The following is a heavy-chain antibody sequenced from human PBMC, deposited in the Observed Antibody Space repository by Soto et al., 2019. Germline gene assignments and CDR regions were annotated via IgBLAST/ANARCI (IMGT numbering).Heavy chain of an antibody. CDR1: GGSFSGYY. D-gene: IGHD6-19*01. CDR2: INQSGST. J-gene: IGHJ4*02. CDR3: ARGTPTGGGMAVAGGDY. Sequence: SETLSLTCAVYGGSFSGYYWSLIRQPRWKGLEWIGEINQSGSTNYNPSLKRRITKAVNTPKNQFSLKLSSVTGADTAVYYCARGTPTGGGMAVAGGDYWGQGTLVTV. V-gene: IGHV4-34*01.